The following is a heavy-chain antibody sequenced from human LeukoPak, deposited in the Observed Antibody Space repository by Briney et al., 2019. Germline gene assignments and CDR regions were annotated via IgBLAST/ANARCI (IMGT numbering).Heavy chain of an antibody. CDR1: GFTFRSYW. Sequence: PGGSLRLSCAASGFTFRSYWMSWVRQAPGKGLEWVANIKQDGSEKYYVDSVKGRFTISRDNAKNSLYLQMNSLRAEDTAVYYCATTKIWSGYYSSGYYFDYWGQGTLVTVSS. D-gene: IGHD3-3*01. CDR3: ATTKIWSGYYSSGYYFDY. J-gene: IGHJ4*02. V-gene: IGHV3-7*01. CDR2: IKQDGSEK.